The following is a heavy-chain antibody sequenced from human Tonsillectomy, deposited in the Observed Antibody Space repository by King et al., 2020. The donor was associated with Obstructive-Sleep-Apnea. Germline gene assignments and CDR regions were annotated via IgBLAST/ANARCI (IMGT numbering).Heavy chain of an antibody. D-gene: IGHD1-26*01. J-gene: IGHJ3*02. CDR2: ISGSVGST. Sequence: VQLVESGGGLVQPGGSLRLSCAASGFTVSSYALSWVRQAPGKGREGVSGISGSVGSTNYADSVKGRFTISRDNSKNTLYLQMNSLRAEDTAVYYCAKGAGGSYDAFDIWGQGTMVTVSS. V-gene: IGHV3-23*04. CDR3: AKGAGGSYDAFDI. CDR1: GFTVSSYA.